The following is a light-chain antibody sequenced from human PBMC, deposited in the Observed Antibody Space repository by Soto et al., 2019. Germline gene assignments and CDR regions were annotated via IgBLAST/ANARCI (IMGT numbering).Light chain of an antibody. CDR3: EPRSNWPPA. CDR1: QSVSSY. V-gene: IGKV3-11*01. J-gene: IGKJ4*01. Sequence: EIVLTQSPATLSLSPGERATLSCSASQSVSSYLAWYQQKPGQAPRLLIYDASNRATGIPARFSVSGSVTDFTLTISSLEPEDFAVYYCEPRSNWPPAFGGGTKVEIK. CDR2: DAS.